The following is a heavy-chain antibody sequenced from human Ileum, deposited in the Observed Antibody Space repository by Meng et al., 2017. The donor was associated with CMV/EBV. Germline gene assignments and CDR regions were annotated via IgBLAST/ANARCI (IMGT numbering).Heavy chain of an antibody. J-gene: IGHJ4*02. CDR1: GFTFSSYS. V-gene: IGHV3-21*01. CDR2: ISYSSSYI. CDR3: ARDYAAAALDY. D-gene: IGHD6-13*01. Sequence: GESLKISCAASGFTFSSYSMNWVRQAPGKGLEWVSSISYSSSYIYYADSVKGRFTISRDNAKNSLYLQMNSLRAEDTAVYYCARDYAAAALDYWDQGTLVTSPQ.